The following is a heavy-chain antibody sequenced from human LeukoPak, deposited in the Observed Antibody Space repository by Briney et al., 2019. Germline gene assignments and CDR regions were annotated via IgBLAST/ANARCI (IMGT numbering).Heavy chain of an antibody. D-gene: IGHD4-17*01. CDR2: IKSKTDGGTT. V-gene: IGHV3-15*01. CDR1: GFTFSNAW. J-gene: IGHJ1*01. Sequence: GGSLRLSCAASGFTFSNAWMSWVRQAPGKGLEWVGRIKSKTDGGTTDYAAPVKGRFTISRDDSKNTLYLQMNSLKTEDTAVYYCTTTPQGGGDYTEYFQHWGQGTLVTVSS. CDR3: TTTPQGGGDYTEYFQH.